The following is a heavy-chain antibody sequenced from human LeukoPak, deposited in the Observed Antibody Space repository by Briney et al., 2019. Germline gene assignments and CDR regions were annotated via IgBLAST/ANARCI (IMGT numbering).Heavy chain of an antibody. CDR2: IRYDGSNK. CDR1: GFTFSSYG. CDR3: AKDFTIFGVKVCYFDY. Sequence: GGSLRLSCAASGFTFSSYGMHWVRQAPGKGLEWVAFIRYDGSNKYYADSVKGRFTISRDNSKNTLYLQMNSLRAEDTAVYYCAKDFTIFGVKVCYFDYWGQGTLVTVSS. D-gene: IGHD3-3*01. V-gene: IGHV3-30*02. J-gene: IGHJ4*02.